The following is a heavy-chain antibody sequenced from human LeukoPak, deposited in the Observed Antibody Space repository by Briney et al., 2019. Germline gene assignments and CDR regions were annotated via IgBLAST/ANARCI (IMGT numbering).Heavy chain of an antibody. V-gene: IGHV4-39*07. CDR3: ARANGGSSPYYYYYMDV. D-gene: IGHD6-6*01. CDR1: GGSISSSSYY. CDR2: IYYSGST. J-gene: IGHJ6*03. Sequence: PSETLSLTCTVSGGSISSSSYYWGWIRQPPGKGLEWIGSIYYSGSTNYNPSLKSRVTISVDTSKNQFSLKLSSVTAADTAVYYCARANGGSSPYYYYYMDVWGKGTTVTVSS.